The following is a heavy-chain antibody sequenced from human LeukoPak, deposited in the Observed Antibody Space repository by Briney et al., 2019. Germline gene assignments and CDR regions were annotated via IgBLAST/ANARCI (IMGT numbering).Heavy chain of an antibody. V-gene: IGHV4-39*01. CDR2: IYYSGST. CDR1: GGSISSSSYY. D-gene: IGHD5-18*01. CDR3: ARSAMGGWFDP. J-gene: IGHJ5*02. Sequence: PSETLSLTCTVSGGSISSSSYYWGWIRQPPGKGLEWIGSIYYSGSTYYNPSLKSRVTIPVDTSKNQFSLKLSSVTAADTAVYYCARSAMGGWFDPWGQGTLVTVSS.